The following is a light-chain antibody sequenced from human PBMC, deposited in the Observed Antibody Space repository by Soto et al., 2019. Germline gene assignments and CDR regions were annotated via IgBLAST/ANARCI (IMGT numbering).Light chain of an antibody. CDR2: SNN. V-gene: IGLV1-40*01. J-gene: IGLJ1*01. CDR1: SSNIGAGYD. Sequence: QSVLTQPPSVSGAPGQRVTISCTGSSSNIGAGYDVHWYQRLPGTAPKVLIYSNNNRPSGVPDRFSGSKSGTPASLAITGLQAEDEADYYCQSYDSSLSGSYVFGTGTKLTVL. CDR3: QSYDSSLSGSYV.